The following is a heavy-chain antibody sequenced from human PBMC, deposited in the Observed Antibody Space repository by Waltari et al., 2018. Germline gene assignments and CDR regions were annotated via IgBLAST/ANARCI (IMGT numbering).Heavy chain of an antibody. Sequence: QVQLVQAGAEVTKPGASVKVSFKAYDYTFTSHGISWVRQSHAQGLEWMGWISAYNGNTNYAQKLQGRVTMTTDTSTSTAYMELRSLRSDDTAVYYCARVAVPSGWYDYWGQGTLVTVSS. V-gene: IGHV1-18*01. J-gene: IGHJ4*02. CDR1: DYTFTSHG. CDR2: ISAYNGNT. D-gene: IGHD6-19*01. CDR3: ARVAVPSGWYDY.